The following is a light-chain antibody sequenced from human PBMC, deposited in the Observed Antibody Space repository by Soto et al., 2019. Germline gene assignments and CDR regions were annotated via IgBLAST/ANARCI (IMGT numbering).Light chain of an antibody. J-gene: IGKJ5*01. Sequence: EVVMTQSPATLSVSPGERATLSCRASQSVSNNLAWYQQKPGQAPRLLVYGSSSRATDIPARFSGSGSETDFTLTISSLQSEDFAVYYCLQYNNWPPITFGQGTRLEIK. CDR3: LQYNNWPPIT. CDR1: QSVSNN. V-gene: IGKV3-15*01. CDR2: GSS.